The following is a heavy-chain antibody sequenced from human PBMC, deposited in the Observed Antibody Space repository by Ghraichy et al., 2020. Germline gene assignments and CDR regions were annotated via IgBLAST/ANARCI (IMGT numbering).Heavy chain of an antibody. CDR3: ARDGIAAAGYFDY. D-gene: IGHD6-13*01. CDR1: GGSISSSSYY. V-gene: IGHV4-39*01. J-gene: IGHJ4*02. CDR2: IYYSGST. Sequence: ESLNISCTVSGGSISSSSYYWGWIRQPPGKGLEWIGSIYYSGSTYYNPSLKSRVTISVDTSKNQFSLKLSSVTAADTAVYYCARDGIAAAGYFDYWGQGTLVTVSS.